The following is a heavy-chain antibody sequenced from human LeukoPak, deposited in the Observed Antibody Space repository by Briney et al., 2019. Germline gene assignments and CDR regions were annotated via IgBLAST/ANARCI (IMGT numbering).Heavy chain of an antibody. J-gene: IGHJ5*02. CDR1: GYSFTSYW. CDR3: ARLRSVFSWFDH. Sequence: GESLKISCKGSGYSFTSYWIGWVRQMPGKGLEWMGIIYPGDSDARYSPSFQVQVTITADNSMSTAYLQWSSLKASETAMYYCARLRSVFSWFDHWGQGTLVTVSS. V-gene: IGHV5-51*01. D-gene: IGHD2-15*01. CDR2: IYPGDSDA.